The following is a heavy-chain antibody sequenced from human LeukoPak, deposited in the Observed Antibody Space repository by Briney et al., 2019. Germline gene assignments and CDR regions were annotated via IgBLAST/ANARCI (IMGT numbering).Heavy chain of an antibody. CDR2: ISGSSSFI. CDR3: ARGLYSYGSADAFDI. Sequence: GGSLRLSCAASGFSFSIYSINWVRQAPGKGLEWVSSISGSSSFIYYADSAKGRFTISRDNAKNSLYLQMNSLRAEDTAVYFCARGLYSYGSADAFDIWGQGTMVTVSS. D-gene: IGHD5-18*01. J-gene: IGHJ3*02. V-gene: IGHV3-21*01. CDR1: GFSFSIYS.